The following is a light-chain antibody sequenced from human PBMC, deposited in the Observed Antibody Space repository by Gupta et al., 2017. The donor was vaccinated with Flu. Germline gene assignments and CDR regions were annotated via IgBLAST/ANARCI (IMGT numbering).Light chain of an antibody. CDR1: SPSTATNT. V-gene: IGLV1-44*01. CDR2: SNN. J-gene: IGLJ3*02. Sequence: QSVLTQPPSASGTPGQRVTISCSRSSPSTATNTINRYQLLPGSAPRLLIDSNNQRPSGVHDRYSGSNAGTSASRASSGLQAEDEADDYCAAWHASINGGVCGGGTKLTVL. CDR3: AAWHASINGGV.